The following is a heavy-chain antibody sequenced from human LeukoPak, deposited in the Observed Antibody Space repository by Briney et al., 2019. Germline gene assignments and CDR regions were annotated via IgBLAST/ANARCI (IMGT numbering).Heavy chain of an antibody. V-gene: IGHV3-7*01. J-gene: IGHJ6*04. CDR1: GFTFSSYW. Sequence: SGGSLRLSCAASGFTFSSYWMSWVRQAPGKGLEWVANIKKDGSEKYYVDSVKGRFTMSRDNAKNSLYLQMNSLKAEDTAVYYCARERITMIQGIVPYCYVWGKGTTVTVSS. CDR3: ARERITMIQGIVPYCYV. CDR2: IKKDGSEK. D-gene: IGHD3-10*01.